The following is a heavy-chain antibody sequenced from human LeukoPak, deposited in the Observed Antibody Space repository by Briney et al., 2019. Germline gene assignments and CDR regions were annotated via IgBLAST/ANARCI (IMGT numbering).Heavy chain of an antibody. D-gene: IGHD6-19*01. CDR2: ISGSGGST. Sequence: GGSLRLSCAASGFTFSSYAMSWVRQAPGKGLEWVSAISGSGGSTYYADSVKGRFTISRDNSKNTLYLQMNSLRVEDTAVYYCAKDSGYSSGWYWCSDLWGRGTLVTVSS. J-gene: IGHJ2*01. V-gene: IGHV3-23*01. CDR3: AKDSGYSSGWYWCSDL. CDR1: GFTFSSYA.